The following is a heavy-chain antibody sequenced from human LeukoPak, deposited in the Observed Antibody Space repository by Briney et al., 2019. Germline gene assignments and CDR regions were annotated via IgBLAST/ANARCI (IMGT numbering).Heavy chain of an antibody. Sequence: ASVKVSCKASGYSFTSYYMHWVRQAPGQGLEWMGGIIPIFGTANYAQKFQGRVTITTDESTSTAYMELSSLRSEDTAVYYCARWGDYYYDSSGYSGWGQGTLVTVSS. V-gene: IGHV1-69*05. CDR2: IIPIFGTA. CDR3: ARWGDYYYDSSGYSG. D-gene: IGHD3-22*01. CDR1: GYSFTSYY. J-gene: IGHJ4*02.